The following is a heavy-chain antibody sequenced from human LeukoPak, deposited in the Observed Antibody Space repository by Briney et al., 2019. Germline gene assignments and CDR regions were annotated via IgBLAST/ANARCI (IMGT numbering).Heavy chain of an antibody. Sequence: PGGSLRLSCAASGFTFSSYSMNWVRQAPGKGLEWVSSISSSSSYIYYADSVKGRFTISRDNAKNSLYLQMNSLRAEDTAVHYCARASYGSGINYYYYYGMDVWGQGTTVTISS. CDR2: ISSSSSYI. CDR1: GFTFSSYS. J-gene: IGHJ6*02. D-gene: IGHD3-10*01. CDR3: ARASYGSGINYYYYYGMDV. V-gene: IGHV3-21*01.